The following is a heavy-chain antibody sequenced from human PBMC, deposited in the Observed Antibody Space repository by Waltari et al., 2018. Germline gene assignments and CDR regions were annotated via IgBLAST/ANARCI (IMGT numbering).Heavy chain of an antibody. J-gene: IGHJ4*02. V-gene: IGHV1-3*01. CDR3: ARDRVAAAGYFDY. Sequence: QVQLVQSGAEVKKPGASVKVSCKASGYTFTSYAMPWVRQAPGQRLEWMGWINAGNGNTKYSQKFQGRVTITRDTSASTAYMELSSLRSEDTAVYYCARDRVAAAGYFDYWGQGTLVTVSS. D-gene: IGHD6-13*01. CDR2: INAGNGNT. CDR1: GYTFTSYA.